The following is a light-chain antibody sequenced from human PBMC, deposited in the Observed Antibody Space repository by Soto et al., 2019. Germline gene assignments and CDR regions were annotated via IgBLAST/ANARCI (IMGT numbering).Light chain of an antibody. Sequence: EIVLTQSPATLSLSPGEGATLSCRASQSVGTDLAWYQQKPGQAPRLLIYDASNRATGIPARFSGSGSGTDFTLTVSSLEPGDFAVYYCQQHNNWPLTFGGGTKVEIK. CDR1: QSVGTD. CDR3: QQHNNWPLT. J-gene: IGKJ4*01. CDR2: DAS. V-gene: IGKV3-11*01.